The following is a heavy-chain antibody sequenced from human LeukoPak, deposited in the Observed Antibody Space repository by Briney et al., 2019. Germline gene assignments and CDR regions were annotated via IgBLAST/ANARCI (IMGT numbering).Heavy chain of an antibody. CDR2: INPNSGGT. V-gene: IGHV1-2*02. Sequence: ASVKVSCKASGYTFTGYYMHWVRQAPGQGLEWMGWINPNSGGTNYSQKFQGRVTMTRDTSISTAYMDLSRLRSDDTAVYYCARLTGARAATIVYWGQGTLVTVSS. CDR3: ARLTGARAATIVY. J-gene: IGHJ4*02. CDR1: GYTFTGYY. D-gene: IGHD5-24*01.